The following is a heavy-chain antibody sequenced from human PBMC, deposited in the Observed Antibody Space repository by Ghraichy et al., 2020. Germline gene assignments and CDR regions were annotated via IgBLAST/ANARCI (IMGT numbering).Heavy chain of an antibody. CDR1: GDSISNYY. V-gene: IGHV4-4*07. CDR3: ARGPSHTSSYYFDY. CDR2: ISGSGST. D-gene: IGHD6-6*01. J-gene: IGHJ4*02. Sequence: SEPLSLTCTVSGDSISNYYWSWIRQPAGKGLEWIGRISGSGSTNYNPSLKSRVTMSVDTSNNQFSLRLTSMTAADTAVYYCARGPSHTSSYYFDYWGQGILVTVSS.